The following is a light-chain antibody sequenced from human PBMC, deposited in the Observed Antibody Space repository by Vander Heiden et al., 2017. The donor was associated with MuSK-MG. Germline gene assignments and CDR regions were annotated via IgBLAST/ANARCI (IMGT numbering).Light chain of an antibody. CDR1: SLSTYY. Sequence: SSELTPDLAVSVPLGQTVRYTCQGDSLSTYYASRYQQKQGPAPVLVIDGKNNRPSGIPDRVSGSSSGNTASLIITGAQAEDEADYYCNSRDSSGNHVVFGGGTKLTVL. CDR2: GKN. V-gene: IGLV3-19*01. CDR3: NSRDSSGNHVV. J-gene: IGLJ2*01.